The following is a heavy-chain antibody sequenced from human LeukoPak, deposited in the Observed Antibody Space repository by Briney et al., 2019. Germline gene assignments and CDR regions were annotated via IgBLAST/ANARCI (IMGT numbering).Heavy chain of an antibody. CDR3: ARHPPATGRFDY. J-gene: IGHJ4*02. D-gene: IGHD1-14*01. CDR2: VYYDGST. Sequence: SETLSLTCTVSGGSIINYYWSWIRQPPEKGPEWIGYVYYDGSTNYNPSLKSRVTMSVDTSKNQLSLKLSSVTAADTAVYYCARHPPATGRFDYWGQGTLGTVSS. V-gene: IGHV4-59*01. CDR1: GGSIINYY.